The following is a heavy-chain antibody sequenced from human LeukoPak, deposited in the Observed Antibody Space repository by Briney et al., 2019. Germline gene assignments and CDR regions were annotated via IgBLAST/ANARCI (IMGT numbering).Heavy chain of an antibody. J-gene: IGHJ4*02. CDR2: ISYDGSDK. V-gene: IGHV3-30*18. CDR1: GLTFNTYA. D-gene: IGHD6-13*01. Sequence: PGGSLRLSCEASGLTFNTYAMHWVRKPPGKGLEWVALISYDGSDKIYTDSVKGRFTISRDNSESTLYLQMDSLRGDDAAVYYCAKAVGRISWSFDYWGQGALVTVSS. CDR3: AKAVGRISWSFDY.